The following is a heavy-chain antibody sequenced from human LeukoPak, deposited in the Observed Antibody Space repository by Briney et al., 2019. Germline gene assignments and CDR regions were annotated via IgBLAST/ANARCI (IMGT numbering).Heavy chain of an antibody. D-gene: IGHD3-22*01. CDR1: GYSISSGYY. V-gene: IGHV4-38-2*01. CDR2: IYHSGST. CDR3: ARVSYDSSGYYP. Sequence: PSETLSLTCAVSGYSISSGYYWGWIRQPPGKGLEWIGTIYHSGSTYYNPSLKSRVTISLDMSKNQFSLRLSSVTAADTAVYYCARVSYDSSGYYPWGQGTLVTVSS. J-gene: IGHJ5*02.